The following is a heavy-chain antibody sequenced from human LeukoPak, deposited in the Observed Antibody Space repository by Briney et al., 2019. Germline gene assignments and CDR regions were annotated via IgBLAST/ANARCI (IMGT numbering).Heavy chain of an antibody. V-gene: IGHV4-34*01. CDR1: GGSFSGYY. Sequence: SETLSLTCAVYGGSFSGYYWSWIRQPPGKGLEWIGEINHSGSTNYNPSLKSRVTMSVDTSKNQFSLKLSSVTAADTAVYYCARGAVAGHYYYYYGMDVWGQGTTVTVSS. D-gene: IGHD6-19*01. CDR3: ARGAVAGHYYYYYGMDV. CDR2: INHSGST. J-gene: IGHJ6*02.